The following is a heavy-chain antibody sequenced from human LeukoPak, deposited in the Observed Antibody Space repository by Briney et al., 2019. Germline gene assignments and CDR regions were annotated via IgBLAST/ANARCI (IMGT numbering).Heavy chain of an antibody. CDR2: ISYDGSNK. V-gene: IGHV3-30*01. CDR3: ARERTGTPDY. J-gene: IGHJ4*02. D-gene: IGHD1-1*01. CDR1: GFTFSSYA. Sequence: GGSLRLSCAASGFTFSSYAMHWVRQAPGKGLEWVAVISYDGSNKYYADYVKGRFTISRDNSKNTLYLQMNSLRAEDTAVYYCARERTGTPDYWGQGTLVTVSS.